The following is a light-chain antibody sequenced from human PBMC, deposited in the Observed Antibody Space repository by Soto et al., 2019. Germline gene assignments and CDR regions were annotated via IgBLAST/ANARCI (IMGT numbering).Light chain of an antibody. CDR1: SSDVGNYNL. V-gene: IGLV2-23*02. J-gene: IGLJ3*02. CDR2: DVN. CDR3: CSYAGSYTWV. Sequence: QSALTQPASVSGSSGQSITISCTGTSSDVGNYNLVSWYQQHPGKAPKLMIYDVNQRPSGVSDRFSGSKSGNTASLTISGLQAEDEADYYCCSYAGSYTWVFGGGTKVTVL.